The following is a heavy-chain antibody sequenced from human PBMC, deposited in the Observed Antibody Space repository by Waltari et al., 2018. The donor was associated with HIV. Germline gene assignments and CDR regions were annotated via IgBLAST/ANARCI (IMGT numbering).Heavy chain of an antibody. CDR2: ISGNSGTI. V-gene: IGHV3-9*01. CDR1: GFTFDYYA. D-gene: IGHD4-17*01. CDR3: AKVGMTAVTSYAIDI. Sequence: EVQLVESGGGLVQPGGSLRLYCAACGFTFDYYAIHWVRQAPGKGLEWVSGISGNSGTIGYADSVKGRFTISRDNAKNSLSLQMNSLRDEDTALYYCAKVGMTAVTSYAIDIWGQGTMVTVSS. J-gene: IGHJ3*02.